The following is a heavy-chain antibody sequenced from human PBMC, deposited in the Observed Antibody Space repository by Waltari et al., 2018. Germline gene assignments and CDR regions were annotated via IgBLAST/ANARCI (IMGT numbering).Heavy chain of an antibody. J-gene: IGHJ4*02. CDR1: GYTFTGYY. Sequence: QVQLVQSGAEVKKPGASVKVSCKASGYTFTGYYMHWVRQAPGQGLEWMGRSNPNSGGTNYAQKFQGRVTMTRNTSISTAYMELSSLRSEDTAVYYCARTYYDFWTGSYWVHYFDDWGQGTLVTVSS. D-gene: IGHD3-3*01. CDR2: SNPNSGGT. V-gene: IGHV1-2*06. CDR3: ARTYYDFWTGSYWVHYFDD.